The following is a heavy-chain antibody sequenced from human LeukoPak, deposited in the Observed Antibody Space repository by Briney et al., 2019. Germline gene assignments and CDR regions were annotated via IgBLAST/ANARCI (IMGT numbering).Heavy chain of an antibody. D-gene: IGHD5-12*01. CDR3: ASLALASRNFFDY. Sequence: SVKVSCKASGGTFSSHAISWVRQAPGQGLEWMGGIIPMFGTGNSAQKFQGRVTITADESTNIAYMKLCSLRSEDTAVYYCASLALASRNFFDYWGQGTLVTVSS. CDR1: GGTFSSHA. V-gene: IGHV1-69*01. J-gene: IGHJ4*02. CDR2: IIPMFGTG.